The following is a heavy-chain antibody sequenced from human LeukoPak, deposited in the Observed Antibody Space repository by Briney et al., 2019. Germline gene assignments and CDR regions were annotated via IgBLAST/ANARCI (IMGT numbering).Heavy chain of an antibody. J-gene: IGHJ5*02. CDR1: GGSISSYY. V-gene: IGHV4-4*07. Sequence: PSETLSLTCTVSGGSISSYYWSWIRQPAGKGLECIGRIYTSGSTNYNPSLKSRVTMSVDTSKNQFSLKLSSVTAADTAVYYCARSTPYQKKNWFDPWGQGTLVTVSS. D-gene: IGHD2-2*01. CDR2: IYTSGST. CDR3: ARSTPYQKKNWFDP.